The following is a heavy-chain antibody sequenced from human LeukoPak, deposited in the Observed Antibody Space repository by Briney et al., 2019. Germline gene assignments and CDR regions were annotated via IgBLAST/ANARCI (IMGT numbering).Heavy chain of an antibody. D-gene: IGHD2-15*01. CDR2: IYYGGST. J-gene: IGHJ5*02. Sequence: TSETLSLTCTVSGGSISSSDYYWGWIRQPPGRGLEWIGSIYYGGSTYYNPSLKSRVTISVDTSMNQFSLKLSFVTTADTAVYYCARALGYCSGGSCTRGYNWFDPWGQGTLVTVPS. CDR3: ARALGYCSGGSCTRGYNWFDP. CDR1: GGSISSSDYY. V-gene: IGHV4-39*01.